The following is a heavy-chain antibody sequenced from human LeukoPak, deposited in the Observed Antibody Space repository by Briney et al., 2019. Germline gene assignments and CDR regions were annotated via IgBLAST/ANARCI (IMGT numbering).Heavy chain of an antibody. V-gene: IGHV1-69*04. CDR2: IIPIFGIA. J-gene: IGHJ4*02. CDR3: AIIDYYDSSGYPNEGGY. CDR1: GGTFSSYA. D-gene: IGHD3-22*01. Sequence: SVKVSCKASGGTFSSYAISWVRQAPGQGLEWMGRIIPIFGIANYAQKFQGRVTITADKSASIAYMELSSLRSEDTAVYYCAIIDYYDSSGYPNEGGYWGQGTLVTVSS.